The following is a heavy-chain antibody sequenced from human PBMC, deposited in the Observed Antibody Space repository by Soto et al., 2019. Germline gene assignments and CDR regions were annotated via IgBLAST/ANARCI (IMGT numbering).Heavy chain of an antibody. Sequence: PGGSLRLSCAASGFTFSSYGMHWVRLAPGKGLEWVAVISYDGNHKYYADSVKGRFTISRDNSKNTLYLQMDSLRAEDTAVYYCAKDLTMIVVVPDAFDIWGQGTMVTV. V-gene: IGHV3-30*18. CDR2: ISYDGNHK. D-gene: IGHD3-22*01. CDR1: GFTFSSYG. CDR3: AKDLTMIVVVPDAFDI. J-gene: IGHJ3*02.